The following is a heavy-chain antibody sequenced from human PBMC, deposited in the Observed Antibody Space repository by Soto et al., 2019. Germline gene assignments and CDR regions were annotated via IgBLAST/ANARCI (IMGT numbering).Heavy chain of an antibody. CDR2: IYPYDSNT. CDR3: TRDLDYNGNSESFKI. CDR1: GYSFTSYW. V-gene: IGHV5-51*01. J-gene: IGHJ3*02. Sequence: LGESLKISCKDSGYSFTSYWIAWVRQTPGKGLEWMGIIYPYDSNTRYSPSFQGQVTISADKSVSTAYLQWSSLKASDTAMYFCTRDLDYNGNSESFKIWGQGTMVTVSS. D-gene: IGHD4-4*01.